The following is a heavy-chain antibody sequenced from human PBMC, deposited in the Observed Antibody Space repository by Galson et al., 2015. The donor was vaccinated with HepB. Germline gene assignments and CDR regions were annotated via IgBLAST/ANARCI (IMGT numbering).Heavy chain of an antibody. J-gene: IGHJ6*03. D-gene: IGHD2-2*01. CDR1: GFTFSSYA. V-gene: IGHV3-30-3*01. CDR2: ISYDGSNK. CDR3: ARESGGRYCSSTSRYPRNYYYYYYYMDV. Sequence: SLRLSCAASGFTFSSYAMHWVRQAPGKGLEWVAVISYDGSNKYYADSVKGRFTISRDNSKNTLYLQMNSLRAEDTAVYYCARESGGRYCSSTSRYPRNYYYYYYYMDVWGKGTTVTVSS.